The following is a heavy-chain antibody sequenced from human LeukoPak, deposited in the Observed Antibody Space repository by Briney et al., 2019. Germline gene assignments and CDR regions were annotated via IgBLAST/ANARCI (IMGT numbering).Heavy chain of an antibody. CDR2: IHYSGST. CDR3: ARGHIVVVPAATGGYNWFDP. J-gene: IGHJ5*02. V-gene: IGHV4-31*03. Sequence: PSQTLSLTCTVSGGSISSGGYYWSWIRQHPGKGLEWIGYIHYSGSTYYNPSLKSRVTISVDTSKNQFSLKLSSVTAADTAVYYCARGHIVVVPAATGGYNWFDPWGQGTLVTVSS. CDR1: GGSISSGGYY. D-gene: IGHD2-2*01.